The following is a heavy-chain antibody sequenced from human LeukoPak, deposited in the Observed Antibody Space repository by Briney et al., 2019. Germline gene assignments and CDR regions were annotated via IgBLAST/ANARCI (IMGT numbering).Heavy chain of an antibody. Sequence: PSETLSLTCTVSGDSVSSGSYYWHWVRQPPGKGLEWVGYIYYSGGPNDNTSLKSRVTISVDTSKNQFSLNLNSVTAADTAVYYCARGGAARLHFQNWGQGTLVTVSS. J-gene: IGHJ1*01. D-gene: IGHD6-6*01. CDR3: ARGGAARLHFQN. CDR2: IYYSGGP. CDR1: GDSVSSGSYY. V-gene: IGHV4-61*01.